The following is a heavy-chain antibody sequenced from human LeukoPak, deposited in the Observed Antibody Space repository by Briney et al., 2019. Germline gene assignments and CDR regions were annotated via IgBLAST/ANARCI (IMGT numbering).Heavy chain of an antibody. V-gene: IGHV3-30*18. D-gene: IGHD2-2*02. CDR2: ISYDGSNK. CDR3: AKDPGRHTRGFDY. J-gene: IGHJ4*02. CDR1: GFTFSSYG. Sequence: GRSLRLSCAASGFTFSSYGMHWVRQAPGKGLEWVAVISYDGSNKYYADSVKGRFTISRDNSKNTLYLQMNSLRAEDTAVYYCAKDPGRHTRGFDYWGQGTLVTVSS.